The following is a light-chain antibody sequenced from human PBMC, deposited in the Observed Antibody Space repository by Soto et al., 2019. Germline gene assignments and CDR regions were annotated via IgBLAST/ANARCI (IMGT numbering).Light chain of an antibody. V-gene: IGKV3-15*01. CDR3: QQFNVWPLT. CDR2: GAS. J-gene: IGKJ4*01. CDR1: QSVGTN. Sequence: TQSPVALSVSPRERVTLSCRASQSVGTNLAWYQQKPGQAPRLLIYGASTRATGVPATFSGSGSGTDFTLTISILQSEDFAVYYCQQFNVWPLTFGGGTKVDIK.